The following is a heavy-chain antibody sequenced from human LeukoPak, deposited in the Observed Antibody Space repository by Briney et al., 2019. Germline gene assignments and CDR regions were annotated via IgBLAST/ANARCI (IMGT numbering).Heavy chain of an antibody. Sequence: GGSLRLSCAASGFTFSSYWMSWVRQAPGKGLEWVANIKQDGSEKYYVDSVKGRFTISRDNAKNSLYLQMNSLRAEDTALYYCAKDIDYVWGSYSFDYWGQGTLVTVSS. J-gene: IGHJ4*02. CDR3: AKDIDYVWGSYSFDY. D-gene: IGHD3-16*01. CDR2: IKQDGSEK. CDR1: GFTFSSYW. V-gene: IGHV3-7*03.